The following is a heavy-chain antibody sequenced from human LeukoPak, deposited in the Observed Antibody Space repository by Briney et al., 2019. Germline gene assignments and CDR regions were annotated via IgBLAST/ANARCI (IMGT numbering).Heavy chain of an antibody. CDR1: GYTLTELS. D-gene: IGHD5-18*01. CDR2: FDPEDGET. Sequence: ASVKVSCKVSGYTLTELSMHWVRQAPGKGLEWMGGFDPEDGETIYAQKFQGRVTMTKDTSTDTAYMELSSLRSEDTAVYYCATGSRGYSYGGDAFDIWGQGTMVTVSS. V-gene: IGHV1-24*01. J-gene: IGHJ3*02. CDR3: ATGSRGYSYGGDAFDI.